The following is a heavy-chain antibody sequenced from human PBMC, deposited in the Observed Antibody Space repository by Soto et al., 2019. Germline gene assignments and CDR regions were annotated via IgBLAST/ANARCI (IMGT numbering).Heavy chain of an antibody. CDR1: GFTFSRYA. J-gene: IGHJ5*02. CDR2: ISGSGGST. CDR3: AKGGDYGWGLFDR. V-gene: IGHV3-23*01. D-gene: IGHD3-10*01. Sequence: EVQLLESGGGLVQPGGSLRLSCAASGFTFSRYAMSWVRQAPGKGLEWVSAISGSGGSTYYADSVKGRFTISRDNSKNTLYLQMNSLRAEDTAVYYCAKGGDYGWGLFDRWGQGTLVTVSS.